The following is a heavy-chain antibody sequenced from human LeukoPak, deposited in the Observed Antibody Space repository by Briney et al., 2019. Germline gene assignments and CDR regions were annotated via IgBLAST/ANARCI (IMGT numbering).Heavy chain of an antibody. V-gene: IGHV4-31*03. CDR3: ARVRGSSTPFDY. J-gene: IGHJ4*02. CDR2: TYYSGST. CDR1: GGSISSGGYY. D-gene: IGHD2-2*01. Sequence: SETLSLTCTVSGGSISSGGYYWSWIRQHPGKGLEWIGYTYYSGSTYYNPSLKSRVTISVDTSKNQFSLKLSSVTAADTAVYYCARVRGSSTPFDYWGQGTLVTVSS.